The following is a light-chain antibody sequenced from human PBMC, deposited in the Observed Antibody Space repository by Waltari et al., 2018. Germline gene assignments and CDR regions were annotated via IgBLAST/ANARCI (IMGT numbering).Light chain of an antibody. V-gene: IGLV4-69*01. CDR1: SGHSTNV. CDR3: QTGGHGTWV. J-gene: IGLJ3*02. Sequence: QLVLTQSPSASASLGASVKLTCTLSSGHSTNVIAWLQKRPEKGPRYLMKVNSDGSHNKGDESPDRFSGSSSGAERYLTISSLQAEDEADYYCQTGGHGTWVFGGGTKLTVL. CDR2: VNSDGSH.